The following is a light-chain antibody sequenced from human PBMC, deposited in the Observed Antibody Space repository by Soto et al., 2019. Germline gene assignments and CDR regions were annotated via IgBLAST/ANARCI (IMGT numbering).Light chain of an antibody. Sequence: EIVLTQSPGTLSLSPGERATLSCRASQSVTSNYLAWYQQKPGQGPRLLIYGASSRATGIPDRFSGSGSGTDFTLTISRLEPEEFAVYYCQHFGRSWTFGQGTKVEIK. CDR3: QHFGRSWT. J-gene: IGKJ1*01. CDR2: GAS. CDR1: QSVTSNY. V-gene: IGKV3-20*01.